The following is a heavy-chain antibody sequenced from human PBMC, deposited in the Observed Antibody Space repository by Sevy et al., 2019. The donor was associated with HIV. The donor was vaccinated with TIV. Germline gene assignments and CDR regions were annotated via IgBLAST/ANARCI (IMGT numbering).Heavy chain of an antibody. D-gene: IGHD1-1*01. CDR1: GGTFSSYA. V-gene: IGHV1-69*06. Sequence: ASVKVSCKASGGTFSSYAISWVRQAPGQGLEWMGGIIPIFGTANYAQKFQGRVTITADKSTSTANMELSSLRSEDTAVYYCARDSGTYNWNDLGGGYYYYMDVWGKGTTVTVSS. CDR3: ARDSGTYNWNDLGGGYYYYMDV. CDR2: IIPIFGTA. J-gene: IGHJ6*03.